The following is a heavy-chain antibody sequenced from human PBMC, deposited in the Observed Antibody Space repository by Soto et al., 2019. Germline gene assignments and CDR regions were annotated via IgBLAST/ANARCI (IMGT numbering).Heavy chain of an antibody. J-gene: IGHJ4*02. V-gene: IGHV2-5*02. CDR2: IYWDGDE. CDR1: GFSLSTSGVG. CDR3: SHRYSTSGVFDY. D-gene: IGHD2-2*01. Sequence: QITLKESGPTLVKPTQTLTLTCTFSGFSLSTSGVGVGWIRQPPGKALEWLALIYWDGDERYSPSLRTSPTIXKXXSKSQVVLTMPNMDPVDTATYYCSHRYSTSGVFDYWGQGTLVTVSS.